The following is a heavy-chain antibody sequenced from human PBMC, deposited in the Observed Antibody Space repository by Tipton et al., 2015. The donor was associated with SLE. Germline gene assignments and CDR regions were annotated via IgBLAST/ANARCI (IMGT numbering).Heavy chain of an antibody. V-gene: IGHV4-61*02. J-gene: IGHJ3*02. CDR3: TRVAKTLSGVAFDI. Sequence: LRLSCTVSGGSISSGTYYWTWIRQPAGKGLEWIGRVYIYGNTNYNPSLKSRVTISVDTSKNQFSLRLTSVTAADTAIYYCTRVAKTLSGVAFDIWGQGTMVTVSS. CDR2: VYIYGNT. CDR1: GGSISSGTYY. D-gene: IGHD3-16*02.